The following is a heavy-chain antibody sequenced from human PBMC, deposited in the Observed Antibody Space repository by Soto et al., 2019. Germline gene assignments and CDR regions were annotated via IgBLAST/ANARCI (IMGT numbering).Heavy chain of an antibody. CDR1: GFPFSNYA. J-gene: IGHJ1*01. CDR2: ISYDGSFK. D-gene: IGHD3-9*01. V-gene: IGHV3-30*18. CDR3: AKDLPGGRGTYDILDH. Sequence: QVQLVESGGGVVQPGRSLTLSCAASGFPFSNYAMHWVRQAPGKGLEWVAVISYDGSFKYYADSLKGRFTISRDSSKSTLYLQMNSLRPEDTAVYYCAKDLPGGRGTYDILDHWGQGTLVTVSS.